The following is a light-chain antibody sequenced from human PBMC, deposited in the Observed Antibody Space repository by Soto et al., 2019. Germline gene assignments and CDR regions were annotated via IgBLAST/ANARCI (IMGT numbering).Light chain of an antibody. CDR1: SSNIGAGYD. Sequence: QSVLTQPPSVSGAPGQRVTISCTGSSSNIGAGYDVHWYQQLPGAAPKLLMYKSNQRPSGVPDRFSGSKSGTSASLAISGLQSEDEADYYCAAWDDSLNGRVFGGVTKLTVL. J-gene: IGLJ3*02. CDR3: AAWDDSLNGRV. V-gene: IGLV1-40*01. CDR2: KSN.